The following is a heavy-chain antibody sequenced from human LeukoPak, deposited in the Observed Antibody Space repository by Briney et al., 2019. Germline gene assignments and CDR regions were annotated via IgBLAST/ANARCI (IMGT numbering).Heavy chain of an antibody. CDR1: GFTFSSYW. CDR3: ARGQPGVAAAGNLDY. CDR2: IWSDGNNK. V-gene: IGHV3-33*08. J-gene: IGHJ4*02. Sequence: GGSLRLSCAASGFTFSSYWMSWVRQAPGKGLEWVAIIWSDGNNKYYADSVEGRFTISRDTSKNTLFLQMNSLRAEDTAVYYCARGQPGVAAAGNLDYWGQGTLVTVSS. D-gene: IGHD6-13*01.